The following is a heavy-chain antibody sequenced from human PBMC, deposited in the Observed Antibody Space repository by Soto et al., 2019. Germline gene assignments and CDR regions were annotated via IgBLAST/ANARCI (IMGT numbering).Heavy chain of an antibody. Sequence: QVQLVQSGAEVKKPGASVKVSCKASGYTFTSYGISWVRQAPGQGLEWMGWISAYNGNTNYAQKLQGRVTMTTDTSTSTAYMELRSLRSDDTAVYYCATYYYGSGSQDYYGMDVWGQGTTVTVFS. V-gene: IGHV1-18*01. CDR3: ATYYYGSGSQDYYGMDV. CDR2: ISAYNGNT. D-gene: IGHD3-10*01. J-gene: IGHJ6*02. CDR1: GYTFTSYG.